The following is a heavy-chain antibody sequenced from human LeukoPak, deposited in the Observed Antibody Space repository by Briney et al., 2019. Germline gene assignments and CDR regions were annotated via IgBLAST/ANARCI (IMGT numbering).Heavy chain of an antibody. V-gene: IGHV3-30*18. CDR1: GFTFRSYG. J-gene: IGHJ4*02. D-gene: IGHD4-23*01. CDR3: AKDYSGGGNFFDYFDY. Sequence: GGSLRLSCAASGFTFRSYGMHWVRQAPGKGLEWVAVISYDGSNKYYADSVKGRFTISRDNSKNTLYLQMNSLRAEDTAVYYCAKDYSGGGNFFDYFDYWGQGTLVTVSS. CDR2: ISYDGSNK.